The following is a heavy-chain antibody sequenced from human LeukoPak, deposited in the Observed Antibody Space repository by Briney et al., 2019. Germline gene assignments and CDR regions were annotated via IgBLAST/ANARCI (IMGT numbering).Heavy chain of an antibody. Sequence: SETLSLTCAVYGGSFSGYYWSWIRQPPGKGLEWIGEINHSGSTNYNPSLKSRVTISVDTSKNQFSLKLSSVTAADTAVCYCARGEILTGPNLYYYYYMDVWGKGTTVTVSS. V-gene: IGHV4-34*01. J-gene: IGHJ6*03. CDR3: ARGEILTGPNLYYYYYMDV. CDR2: INHSGST. D-gene: IGHD3-9*01. CDR1: GGSFSGYY.